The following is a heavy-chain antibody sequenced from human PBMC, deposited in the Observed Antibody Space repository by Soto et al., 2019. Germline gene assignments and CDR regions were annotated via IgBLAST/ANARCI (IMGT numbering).Heavy chain of an antibody. CDR1: GYSVSSNSAA. CDR2: TYYRSKWYN. J-gene: IGHJ4*02. V-gene: IGHV6-1*01. Sequence: SQTLSLTCAISGYSVSSNSAAWNWIRHSPSRGREWLGRTYYRSKWYNDYAVSMRSRITINPDTTKNQFSLQLNSATPEDTAVYYCATWRFEYWGQGTLVTVSS. CDR3: ATWRFEY.